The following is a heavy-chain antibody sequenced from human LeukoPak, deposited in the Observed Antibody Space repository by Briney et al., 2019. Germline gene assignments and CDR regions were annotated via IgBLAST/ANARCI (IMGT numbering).Heavy chain of an antibody. V-gene: IGHV3-30*18. D-gene: IGHD6-19*01. CDR3: AKDRRSLSLAVAGTVIGY. Sequence: PGGSLRLSCAASGFTFSSYGMHWVRQAPGKGLEWVAVISYDGSNKYYADSVKGRFTISRDNSKNPLYLQMNSLRAEDTAVYYCAKDRRSLSLAVAGTVIGYWGQGTLVTVSS. J-gene: IGHJ4*02. CDR2: ISYDGSNK. CDR1: GFTFSSYG.